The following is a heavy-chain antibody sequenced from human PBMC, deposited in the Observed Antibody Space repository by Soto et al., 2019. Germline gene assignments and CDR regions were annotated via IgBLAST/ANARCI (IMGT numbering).Heavy chain of an antibody. CDR3: ARGRVWIQLSGPSYYFDY. V-gene: IGHV1-69*01. CDR2: IIPIFGTA. Sequence: QVQLMQSGAEVKKPGSSVKVSCKASGGTFSSYAISWVRQAPGQGLEWMGGIIPIFGTANYAQKFQGRVTITADESTSTAYMELSSLRSEDTAVYYCARGRVWIQLSGPSYYFDYWGQGTLVTVSS. CDR1: GGTFSSYA. D-gene: IGHD5-18*01. J-gene: IGHJ4*02.